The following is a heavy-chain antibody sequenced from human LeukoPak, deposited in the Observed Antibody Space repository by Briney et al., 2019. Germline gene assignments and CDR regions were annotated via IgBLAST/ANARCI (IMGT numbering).Heavy chain of an antibody. Sequence: GGSLRLSCAASGFTFSSYSMNWVRQAPGKGLEWISYINSSSSTIYYADSVKGRFTISRDNAKNSLYLQMNSLRAEDTAVYYCALRGGFGDYGRFDYWGQGTLVTVSS. CDR3: ALRGGFGDYGRFDY. CDR2: INSSSSTI. CDR1: GFTFSSYS. J-gene: IGHJ4*02. V-gene: IGHV3-48*01. D-gene: IGHD4-17*01.